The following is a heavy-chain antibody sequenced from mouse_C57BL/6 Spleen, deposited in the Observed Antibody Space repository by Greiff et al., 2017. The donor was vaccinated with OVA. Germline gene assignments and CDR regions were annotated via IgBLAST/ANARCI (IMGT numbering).Heavy chain of an antibody. V-gene: IGHV5-17*01. J-gene: IGHJ2*01. CDR1: GFTFSDYG. CDR3: AGSSNYDY. CDR2: ISSGSSTI. Sequence: EVKLVEPGGGLVKPGGSLKLSCAASGFTFSDYGMHWVRQAPEKGLEWVAYISSGSSTISYAHTVKGRFTISRDNARNTRFLQMTSLRSEDAAMYYCAGSSNYDYWGQGTTLTVSS. D-gene: IGHD2-5*01.